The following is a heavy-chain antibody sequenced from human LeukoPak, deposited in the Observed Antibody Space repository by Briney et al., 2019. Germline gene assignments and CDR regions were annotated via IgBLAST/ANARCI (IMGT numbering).Heavy chain of an antibody. V-gene: IGHV3-7*01. J-gene: IGHJ6*03. Sequence: GGSLRLSCAASGFTFSRYWMSWVRQAPGKGLEWVANIKQDGSEKDYVDSVKGRFTISRDNAKNSLYLQMNSLRAEDTAVYYCARESRGYDILTGKYHRGYYSYYMDVWGKGTTVTVSS. CDR2: IKQDGSEK. D-gene: IGHD3-9*01. CDR1: GFTFSRYW. CDR3: ARESRGYDILTGKYHRGYYSYYMDV.